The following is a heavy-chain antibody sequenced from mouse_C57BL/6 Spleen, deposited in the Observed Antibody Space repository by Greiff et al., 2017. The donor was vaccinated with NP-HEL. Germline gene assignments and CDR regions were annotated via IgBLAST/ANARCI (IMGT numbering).Heavy chain of an antibody. V-gene: IGHV1-80*01. CDR2: IYPGDGDT. CDR3: ARTYDDGYYWFAY. Sequence: QVQLQQSGAELVKPGASVKISCKASGYAFSSYWMNWVKQRPGKGLEWIGQIYPGDGDTNYNGKFKGKATLTADKSSSTAYMQLSSLTSEDSAVYFWARTYDDGYYWFAYWGQGTLVTVSA. CDR1: GYAFSSYW. D-gene: IGHD2-3*01. J-gene: IGHJ3*01.